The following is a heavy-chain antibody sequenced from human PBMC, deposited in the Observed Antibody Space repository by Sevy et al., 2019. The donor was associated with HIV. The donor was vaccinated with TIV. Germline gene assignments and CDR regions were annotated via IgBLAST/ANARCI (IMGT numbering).Heavy chain of an antibody. V-gene: IGHV3-48*02. CDR3: ARDQSTGGGLRFLEWLFPHYFDY. D-gene: IGHD3-3*01. CDR1: RFTFNDYA. Sequence: GGSLRLSCAASRFTFNDYAMHWVRQAPGKGLEWVSYISSSSSTIYYADSVKGRFTISRDNAKNSLYLQMNSLRDEDTAVYYCARDQSTGGGLRFLEWLFPHYFDYWGQGTLVTVSS. J-gene: IGHJ4*02. CDR2: ISSSSSTI.